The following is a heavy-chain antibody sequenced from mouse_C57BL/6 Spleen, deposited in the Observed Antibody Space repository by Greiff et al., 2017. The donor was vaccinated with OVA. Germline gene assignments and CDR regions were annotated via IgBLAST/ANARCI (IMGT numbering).Heavy chain of an antibody. D-gene: IGHD2-3*01. J-gene: IGHJ2*01. Sequence: VQLKESGAELVKPGASVKLSCTASGFNIKDYYMHWVKQRTEQGLEWIGRIDPEDGETKYAPKFQGKATITADTSSSTAYMQLSSLTSEDSAVYYCARRGGWFSFDYWGQGTTLTVSS. CDR3: ARRGGWFSFDY. V-gene: IGHV14-2*01. CDR1: GFNIKDYY. CDR2: IDPEDGET.